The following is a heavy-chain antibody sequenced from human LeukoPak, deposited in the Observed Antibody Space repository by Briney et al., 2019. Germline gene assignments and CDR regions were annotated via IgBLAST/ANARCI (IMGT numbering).Heavy chain of an antibody. CDR1: GYTFSSDN. V-gene: IGHV3-23*01. Sequence: GGSLRLSCAASGYTFSSDNMTWFRQAPRKRVEWVSASNSGGSTYYADSVMGRFTISRDNSTNTLYLQMNSLKAEDTAVYYCARGRGLVSPDDHWGQGTLVTVSS. J-gene: IGHJ4*02. D-gene: IGHD4-23*01. CDR3: ARGRGLVSPDDH. CDR2: SNSGGST.